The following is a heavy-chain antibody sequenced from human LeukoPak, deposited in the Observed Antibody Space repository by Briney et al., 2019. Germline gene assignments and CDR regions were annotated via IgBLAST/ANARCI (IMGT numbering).Heavy chain of an antibody. D-gene: IGHD3-22*01. CDR2: ITGGGGNT. V-gene: IGHV3-23*01. Sequence: GGSLRLSCAASGFTFSSYAMSWVRQAPGKGLEWVSVITGGGGNTYYADSVKGRFTISRDNSKNTLYVQMNSLRPDDTAVYYCAKDSSDYYFDYWGQGTLVTVSS. CDR1: GFTFSSYA. J-gene: IGHJ4*02. CDR3: AKDSSDYYFDY.